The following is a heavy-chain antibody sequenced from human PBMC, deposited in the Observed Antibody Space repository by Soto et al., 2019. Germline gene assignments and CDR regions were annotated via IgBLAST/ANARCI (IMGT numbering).Heavy chain of an antibody. J-gene: IGHJ4*02. CDR1: GGSFSGYY. Sequence: QVQLQQWGAGLLKPSETRSLTCAVYGGSFSGYYWSWIRQPPGKGLEWIGEINHSGSTNYNPSLKSRVTRPVDTSKNQLSLKLSSVTAADTAVYYWARGLEGGYGDYYFDYWGQGTLVTVSS. CDR2: INHSGST. CDR3: ARGLEGGYGDYYFDY. D-gene: IGHD4-17*01. V-gene: IGHV4-34*01.